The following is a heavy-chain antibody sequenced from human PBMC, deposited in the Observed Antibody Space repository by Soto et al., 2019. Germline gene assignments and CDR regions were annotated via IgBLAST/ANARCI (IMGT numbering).Heavy chain of an antibody. D-gene: IGHD1-7*01. Sequence: LSLTCTVSGGCSSSDDYYWSLIRQPPWGGLEWIGYIYYSGRTHYNPSLESRLTISIDTSKDQFSLNLNSVTAADTAVYYWGRELSNSSHYFDASGKGALFTV. J-gene: IGHJ4*02. CDR3: GRELSNSSHYFDA. CDR1: GGCSSSDDYY. CDR2: IYYSGRT. V-gene: IGHV4-30-4*03.